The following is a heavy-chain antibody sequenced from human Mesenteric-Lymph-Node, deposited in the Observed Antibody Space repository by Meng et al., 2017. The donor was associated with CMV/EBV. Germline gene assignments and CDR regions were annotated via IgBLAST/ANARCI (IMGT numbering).Heavy chain of an antibody. V-gene: IGHV3-7*03. CDR1: GFTFSNYC. CDR2: IKEEGSEK. J-gene: IGHJ6*02. CDR3: ARAGRDYYGSGGSMDV. D-gene: IGHD3-10*01. Sequence: GESLKISCAASGFTFSNYCMGWVRQTPGKGLEWVANIKEEGSEKYYVDSVKGRFTISRDNSKNTLYLQMNSLRAEDTAVYYCARAGRDYYGSGGSMDVWGQGTTVTVSS.